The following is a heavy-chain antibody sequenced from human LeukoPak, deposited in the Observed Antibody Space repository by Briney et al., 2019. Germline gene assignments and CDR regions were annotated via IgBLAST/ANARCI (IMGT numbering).Heavy chain of an antibody. CDR3: ASLYSGYDCLDFDY. J-gene: IGHJ4*02. V-gene: IGHV4-59*01. CDR2: ISYSGNT. D-gene: IGHD5-12*01. Sequence: PSETLSLTCTVSGGSISSYFWSWIRQPPGKGLEWIGQISYSGNTNYDPSLKSRVTISVDKSKNQFSLKLTSVTAADMAVYYCASLYSGYDCLDFDYWGQGTLVTVSS. CDR1: GGSISSYF.